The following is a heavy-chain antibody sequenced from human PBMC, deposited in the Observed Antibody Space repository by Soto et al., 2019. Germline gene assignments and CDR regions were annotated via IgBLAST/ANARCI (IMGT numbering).Heavy chain of an antibody. D-gene: IGHD6-19*01. CDR1: RVAFSKFV. J-gene: IGHJ6*01. CDR3: AKVRYSSPMGYYYGMDV. V-gene: IGHV1-69*13. CDR2: IIPIFGTA. Sequence: SGKVSWKASRVAFSKFVVTWVLQAPGLGLEWVGGIIPIFGTANYAQKSQGRVTLTADESTSTSYMEVNNLRSEDTAVYYCAKVRYSSPMGYYYGMDVWGQGTTVTVSS.